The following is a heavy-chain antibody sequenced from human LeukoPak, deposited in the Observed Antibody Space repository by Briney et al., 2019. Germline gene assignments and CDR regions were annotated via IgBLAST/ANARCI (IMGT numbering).Heavy chain of an antibody. J-gene: IGHJ5*02. CDR2: ISAYNGNT. CDR3: ARAVVNWQQLVRGGWFDP. Sequence: ASVKVSCKASGYTFTSYGISWVRQAPGQGLEWMGWISAYNGNTNYAQKLQGGVTMTTDTSTSTAYMELRSLRSDDTAVYYCARAVVNWQQLVRGGWFDPWGQGTLVTVSS. CDR1: GYTFTSYG. V-gene: IGHV1-18*01. D-gene: IGHD6-13*01.